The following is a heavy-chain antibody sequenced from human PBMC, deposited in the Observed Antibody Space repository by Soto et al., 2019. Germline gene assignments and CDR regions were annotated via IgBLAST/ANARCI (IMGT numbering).Heavy chain of an antibody. V-gene: IGHV3-23*01. CDR3: VQDSLHYDFWRGYYGSDWGFES. CDR2: ISGSGGST. CDR1: GFTFSSYA. Sequence: EVQLLESGGGLVQPGGSLRLSCAASGFTFSSYAMSWVRQAPGKGLEWVSAISGSGGSTYYADSVKGRFTISRDKSKNTLHLQRNSLRADDPAGYYVVQDSLHYDFWRGYYGSDWGFESLGQGAIVAV. J-gene: IGHJ5*01. D-gene: IGHD3-3*01.